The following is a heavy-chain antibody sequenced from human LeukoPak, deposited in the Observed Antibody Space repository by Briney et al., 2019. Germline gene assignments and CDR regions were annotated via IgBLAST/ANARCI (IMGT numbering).Heavy chain of an antibody. CDR3: ARGRIGYPLRY. Sequence: GGSLRLSCAASGFTFSSYEMNWVRQAPGKGLEWVSYISSSGSTIYYADSVKGRFTISRDNAKNSLYLQMNSLGAEDTAVYYCARGRIGYPLRYWGQGTLVIVSS. CDR2: ISSSGSTI. V-gene: IGHV3-48*03. D-gene: IGHD3-22*01. CDR1: GFTFSSYE. J-gene: IGHJ4*02.